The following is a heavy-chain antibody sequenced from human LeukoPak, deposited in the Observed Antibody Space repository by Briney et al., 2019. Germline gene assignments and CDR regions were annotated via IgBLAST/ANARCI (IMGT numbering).Heavy chain of an antibody. CDR2: ISSSSSTI. CDR1: GFTFSSYS. J-gene: IGHJ4*02. Sequence: GGSLRLSCAASGFTFSSYSMNWVRQAPGKGLEWVSYISSSSSTIYYADSVKGRFTISRDNAKNSLYLQMNSLRAEDTAVYYCARGRDGSGSYYNRNFDYWGQGTLVTVSS. D-gene: IGHD3-10*01. CDR3: ARGRDGSGSYYNRNFDY. V-gene: IGHV3-48*01.